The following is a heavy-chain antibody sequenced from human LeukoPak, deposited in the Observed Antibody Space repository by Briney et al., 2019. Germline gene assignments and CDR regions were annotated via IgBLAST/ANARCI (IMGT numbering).Heavy chain of an antibody. V-gene: IGHV4-34*01. CDR1: GGSFSGYY. D-gene: IGHD3-3*01. CDR3: ARQETYYDFWSGPKPFYYYYGMDV. Sequence: SETLSLTCAVYGGSFSGYYWSWIRQPPGKGLEWIGEINHSGSTNYNPSLKSRVTISVDTSKNQFSLKLSSVTAADTAVYYCARQETYYDFWSGPKPFYYYYGMDVWGQGTTVTVSS. CDR2: INHSGST. J-gene: IGHJ6*02.